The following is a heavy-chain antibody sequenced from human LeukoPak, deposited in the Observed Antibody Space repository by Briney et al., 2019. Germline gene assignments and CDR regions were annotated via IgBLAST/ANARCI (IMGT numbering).Heavy chain of an antibody. CDR3: ARVGAYCTSTSCLDY. CDR1: GYTFTNYG. V-gene: IGHV1-18*01. J-gene: IGHJ4*02. D-gene: IGHD2-2*01. Sequence: ASVKVSCKASGYTFTNYGISWVRQAPGQGLEWMGWISAYNGNTNYAQRLQGRVTMTTDTSTSTAYMELRSLTSDDTAVYYCARVGAYCTSTSCLDYWGQGTLVTVSS. CDR2: ISAYNGNT.